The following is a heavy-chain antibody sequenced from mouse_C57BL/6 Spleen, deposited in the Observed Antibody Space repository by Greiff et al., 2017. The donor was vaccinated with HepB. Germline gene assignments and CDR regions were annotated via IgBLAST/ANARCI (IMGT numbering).Heavy chain of an antibody. Sequence: EVKLVESGGGLVQPKGSLKLSCAASGFTFNTYAMHWVRQAPGKGLEWVARIRSKSSNYETYYADSVKDRFTISRDDSQSMLYLQMNNLKTEDTAMYYCVRENYYGSRYWYFDVWGTGTTVTVSS. CDR2: IRSKSSNYET. V-gene: IGHV10-3*01. CDR1: GFTFNTYA. CDR3: VRENYYGSRYWYFDV. J-gene: IGHJ1*03. D-gene: IGHD1-1*01.